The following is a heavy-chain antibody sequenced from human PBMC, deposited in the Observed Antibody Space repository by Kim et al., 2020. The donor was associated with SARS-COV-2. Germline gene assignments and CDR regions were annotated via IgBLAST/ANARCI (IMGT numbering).Heavy chain of an antibody. Sequence: SETLSLTCTVSGGSISSGGYYWSWIRQHPGKGLEWIGYIYYSGSTYYNPSLKSRVTISVDTSKNQFSLKLSSVTAADTAVYYCASRNRRGDYGSGSYWVYFDYWGQGTLVTVSS. D-gene: IGHD3-10*01. V-gene: IGHV4-31*03. J-gene: IGHJ4*02. CDR1: GGSISSGGYY. CDR3: ASRNRRGDYGSGSYWVYFDY. CDR2: IYYSGST.